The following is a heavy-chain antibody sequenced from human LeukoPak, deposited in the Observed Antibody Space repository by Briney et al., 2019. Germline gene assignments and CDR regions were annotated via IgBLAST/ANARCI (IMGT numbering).Heavy chain of an antibody. J-gene: IGHJ4*02. D-gene: IGHD3-22*01. Sequence: GGSLRPSFAPPGFTFNTYRMNWVRQPPGKGLEWVLYISGGSSVMYYADSVKGRFTISRNTPKNSLNLQMNTLRDEATAMYYCAGDLVTSGYPFDYWGQGTLVTVSS. V-gene: IGHV3-48*02. CDR2: ISGGSSVM. CDR3: AGDLVTSGYPFDY. CDR1: GFTFNTYR.